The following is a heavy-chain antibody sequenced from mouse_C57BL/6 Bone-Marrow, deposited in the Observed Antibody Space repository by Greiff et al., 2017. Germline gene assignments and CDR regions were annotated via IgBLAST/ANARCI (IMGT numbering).Heavy chain of an antibody. V-gene: IGHV1-39*01. D-gene: IGHD2-4*01. J-gene: IGHJ1*03. Sequence: VQLKESGPELVKPGASVTISCKASGYSFTDYNMNWVKQSNGKSLEWIGVINPKYGTTSYNQKFKGKATLTVDQSSSTAYMQLNSLTSEDSAVYYCAREGYDYDYWYFDVWGTGTTVTVSS. CDR3: AREGYDYDYWYFDV. CDR1: GYSFTDYN. CDR2: INPKYGTT.